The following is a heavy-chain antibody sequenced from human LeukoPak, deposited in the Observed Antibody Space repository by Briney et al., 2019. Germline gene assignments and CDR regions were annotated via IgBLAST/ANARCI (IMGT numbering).Heavy chain of an antibody. CDR3: AIDGALEYGAVAGLFDY. Sequence: GGSLRLSCAASGFTFSSYAMSWVRQAPGKGLEWVSAISGSGGSTYYADSVKGRFTISRDNSKNTLYLQMNSLRAEDTAVYYCAIDGALEYGAVAGLFDYWGQGTLVTVSS. J-gene: IGHJ4*02. CDR2: ISGSGGST. CDR1: GFTFSSYA. V-gene: IGHV3-23*01. D-gene: IGHD6-19*01.